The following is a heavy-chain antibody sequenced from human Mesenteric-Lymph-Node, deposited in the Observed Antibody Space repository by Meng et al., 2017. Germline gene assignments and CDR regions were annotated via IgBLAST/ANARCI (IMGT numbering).Heavy chain of an antibody. J-gene: IGHJ4*02. Sequence: SETLSLTCAVYGGSFSGYYWSWIRQPPGKGLEWIGEINHSGSTNYNPSLKSRVTISVDTSKNQFSLKLSSVTAADTAVYYCARVYYDYVWGSYRYPRPDYWGQGTLVTVSS. CDR2: INHSGST. D-gene: IGHD3-16*02. CDR1: GGSFSGYY. CDR3: ARVYYDYVWGSYRYPRPDY. V-gene: IGHV4-34*01.